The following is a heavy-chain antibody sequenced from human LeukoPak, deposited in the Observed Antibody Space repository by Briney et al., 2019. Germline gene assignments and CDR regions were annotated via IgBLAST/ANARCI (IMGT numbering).Heavy chain of an antibody. CDR3: AKGDCGGTCLLIDN. V-gene: IGHV3-23*01. J-gene: IGHJ4*02. CDR2: ITGSGATT. Sequence: PGGSLRLSCAASGFTFSGYAMSWVHQAPGKGLEWVSLITGSGATTYYADSVRGRFTVSRDNSKNTLYLQMNSLRAEDTAVYFCAKGDCGGTCLLIDNWGQGTLVTVSS. CDR1: GFTFSGYA. D-gene: IGHD2-15*01.